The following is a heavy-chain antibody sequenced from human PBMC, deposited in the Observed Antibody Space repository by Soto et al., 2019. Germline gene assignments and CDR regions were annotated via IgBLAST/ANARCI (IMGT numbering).Heavy chain of an antibody. CDR3: ARGQSAGSWNN. V-gene: IGHV4-59*01. D-gene: IGHD6-13*01. Sequence: SETLSLTCTVSGGSISSYYWSWIRQPPGKGLEWIGYIYYSGSTNYNPSLKSRVTISVDTSKNQFSLKLSSVTAADTAVYYCARGQSAGSWNNWGQGTLVTVSS. CDR2: IYYSGST. CDR1: GGSISSYY. J-gene: IGHJ4*02.